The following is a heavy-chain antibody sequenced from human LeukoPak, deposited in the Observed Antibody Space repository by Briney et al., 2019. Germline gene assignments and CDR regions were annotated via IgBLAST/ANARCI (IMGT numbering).Heavy chain of an antibody. J-gene: IGHJ3*02. CDR1: GGSFSGYY. CDR2: IYYSGST. Sequence: KPSETLSLTCAVYGGSFSGYYWSWIRQPPGKGLEWIGYIYYSGSTYYNPSLKSRVTISVDTPKNQFSLKLSSVTAADTAVYYCARAGNYDILTGYSLFAFDIWGQGTMVTVSS. CDR3: ARAGNYDILTGYSLFAFDI. D-gene: IGHD3-9*01. V-gene: IGHV4-30-4*08.